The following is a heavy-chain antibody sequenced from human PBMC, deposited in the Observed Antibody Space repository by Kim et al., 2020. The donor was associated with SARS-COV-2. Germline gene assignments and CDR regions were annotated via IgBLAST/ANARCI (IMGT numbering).Heavy chain of an antibody. CDR2: ISYDGSNK. CDR1: GFTFSSYG. V-gene: IGHV3-30*18. J-gene: IGHJ4*02. D-gene: IGHD2-15*01. CDR3: AKGCGGSCPLDY. Sequence: GGSLRLSCEASGFTFSSYGMHWVRQAPGKGLEWVAIISYDGSNKYYADSVKGRFTISRDNSKNTLYLQMNSVRAEDTAVYYCAKGCGGSCPLDYWGQGTLVTVSS.